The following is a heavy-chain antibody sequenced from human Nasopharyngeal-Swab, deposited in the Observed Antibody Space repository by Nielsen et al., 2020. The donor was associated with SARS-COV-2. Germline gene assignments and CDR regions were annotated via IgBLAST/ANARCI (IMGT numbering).Heavy chain of an antibody. CDR3: ASGPLAYERH. Sequence: GGSLRLSCKGSGYSFTSYWIGWVRQMPGKGLEWMGIIYPGDSDTRYSPSFQGQVTISADKSISTAYLQWSSLKASDTDMYYCASGPLAYERHWGQGTLVTVSS. CDR1: GYSFTSYW. V-gene: IGHV5-51*01. D-gene: IGHD2-21*01. J-gene: IGHJ4*02. CDR2: IYPGDSDT.